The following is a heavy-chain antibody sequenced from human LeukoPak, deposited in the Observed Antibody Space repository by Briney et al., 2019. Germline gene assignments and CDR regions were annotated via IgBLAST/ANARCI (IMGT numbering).Heavy chain of an antibody. CDR2: ISDSGGSK. CDR3: TRLLDYYDSTIYQRYFDY. CDR1: GFPFSSYA. V-gene: IGHV3-64*04. D-gene: IGHD3-22*01. Sequence: GGSLRLSCSASGFPFSSYAMHWVRQAPGKGLEYVSAISDSGGSKYYADSVKGRFTISRDNSQNTLYLQMNSLRPEDTAVYYCTRLLDYYDSTIYQRYFDYWGQGTLVTVSS. J-gene: IGHJ4*02.